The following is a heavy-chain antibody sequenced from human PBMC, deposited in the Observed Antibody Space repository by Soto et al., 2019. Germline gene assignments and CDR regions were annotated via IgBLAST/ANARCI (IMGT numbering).Heavy chain of an antibody. CDR3: ARSYYYGSGSYYNSAGYFDY. CDR1: GYTVTIYT. CDR2: IIPILGIA. Sequence: SVKVSCKASGYTVTIYTIIWVRQAPGQGLEWMGRIIPILGIANYAQKFQGRVTITADKSTSTAYMELSSLRSEDTAVYYCARSYYYGSGSYYNSAGYFDYWGQGTLVTVS. D-gene: IGHD3-10*01. V-gene: IGHV1-69*02. J-gene: IGHJ4*02.